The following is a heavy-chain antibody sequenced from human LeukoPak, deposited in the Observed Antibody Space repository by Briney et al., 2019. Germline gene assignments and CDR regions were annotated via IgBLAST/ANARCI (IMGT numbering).Heavy chain of an antibody. Sequence: SGGSLRLSCAASGFTVSSNYMTWVRQAPGKGLEWVSVIDSSDTTFYTDSVKGRFTISRDNSKNTLYLQMNSLRAEDTAVYYCARGPRSYYYDSSGTDYWGQGTLVTVSS. CDR1: GFTVSSNY. V-gene: IGHV3-53*01. J-gene: IGHJ4*02. CDR3: ARGPRSYYYDSSGTDY. CDR2: IDSSDTT. D-gene: IGHD3-22*01.